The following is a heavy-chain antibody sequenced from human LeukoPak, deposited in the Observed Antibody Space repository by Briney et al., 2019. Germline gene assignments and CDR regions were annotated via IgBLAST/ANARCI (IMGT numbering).Heavy chain of an antibody. J-gene: IGHJ4*02. Sequence: GGSLRLSCAASGFTFSSFWMSWVRQAPGKGLGWVANIKQDGSDKYYVDSVKGRFTISRDNAQNSLYLQMNSLRAEDTAMYYCAKGLVAAVKVSDSSGQGTLVTVTS. D-gene: IGHD2-2*01. CDR2: IKQDGSDK. CDR3: AKGLVAAVKVSDS. CDR1: GFTFSSFW. V-gene: IGHV3-7*05.